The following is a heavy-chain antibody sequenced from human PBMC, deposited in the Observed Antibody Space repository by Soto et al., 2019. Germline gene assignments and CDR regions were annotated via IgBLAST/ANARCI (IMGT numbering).Heavy chain of an antibody. J-gene: IGHJ4*02. CDR1: GFTFSSYS. CDR2: ISSSSSYI. CDR3: ASTDSSGYYPFDY. V-gene: IGHV3-21*01. D-gene: IGHD3-22*01. Sequence: EVQLVESGGGLVKPGGSLRLSCAASGFTFSSYSMNWVRQAPGKGLEWVSSISSSSSYIYYADSVKGRFTIPRDNAKNSLYLQMNSLRAEDTAVYYCASTDSSGYYPFDYWGQGTLVTVSS.